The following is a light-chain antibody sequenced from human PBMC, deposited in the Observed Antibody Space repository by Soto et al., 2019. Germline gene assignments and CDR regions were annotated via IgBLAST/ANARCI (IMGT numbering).Light chain of an antibody. Sequence: DIQMTQSPSTLSASVGDRVTITCRASQSINSWLAWYQQKPGKAPNFLMYKASNLGSGVPLRFSGSGSETEFTLTISSLQPDDFEFYYCQHYKSYPWTFGEGTKVELK. V-gene: IGKV1-5*03. CDR1: QSINSW. CDR2: KAS. J-gene: IGKJ1*01. CDR3: QHYKSYPWT.